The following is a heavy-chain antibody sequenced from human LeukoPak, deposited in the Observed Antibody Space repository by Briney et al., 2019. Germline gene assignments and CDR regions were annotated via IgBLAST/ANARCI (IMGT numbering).Heavy chain of an antibody. D-gene: IGHD2-21*01. CDR3: AAETRSPHYSDY. CDR1: GFTFTSSA. J-gene: IGHJ4*02. CDR2: IVVGSGNT. Sequence: SVKVSCKASGFTFTSSAVQWVRQARGQRLEWIGWIVVGSGNTNYAQKFQERVAITRDMSTSTAYMELSSLRSEDTAVYYCAAETRSPHYSDYWGQGTLVTVSS. V-gene: IGHV1-58*01.